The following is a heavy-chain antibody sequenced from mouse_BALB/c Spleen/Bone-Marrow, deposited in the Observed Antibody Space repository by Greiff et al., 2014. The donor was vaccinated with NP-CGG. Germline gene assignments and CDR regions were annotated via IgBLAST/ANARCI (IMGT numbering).Heavy chain of an antibody. CDR2: IDPANGDT. CDR1: GFNIKDTY. V-gene: IGHV14-3*02. Sequence: EVQLQQSGSELVKPGASVKLSCAASGFNIKDTYMHWVKQRPEQGLGWIGRIDPANGDTKYDPKFQGKATITADTSSNTAYLQLSSLTSEDTAVYYCTRPSSYYGSSYWYFDVWGAGTTVTVSS. D-gene: IGHD1-1*01. J-gene: IGHJ1*01. CDR3: TRPSSYYGSSYWYFDV.